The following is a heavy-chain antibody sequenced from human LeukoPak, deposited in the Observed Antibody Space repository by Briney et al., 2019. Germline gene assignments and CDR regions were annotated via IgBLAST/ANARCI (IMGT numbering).Heavy chain of an antibody. CDR2: ISGSGGSK. D-gene: IGHD4-17*01. Sequence: GGSLRLSCAASGFTFSSYAMSWVRQAPGKGLEWGSAISGSGGSKYYADSVKGRFTISRDNSKNTLYLQMNSLRAEDTAVYYCAKGDDYGDYVGHYGMDVWGQGTTVTVSS. V-gene: IGHV3-23*01. CDR1: GFTFSSYA. J-gene: IGHJ6*02. CDR3: AKGDDYGDYVGHYGMDV.